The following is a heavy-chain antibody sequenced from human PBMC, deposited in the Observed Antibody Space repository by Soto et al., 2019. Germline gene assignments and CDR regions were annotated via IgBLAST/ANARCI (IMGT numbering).Heavy chain of an antibody. V-gene: IGHV4-34*01. J-gene: IGHJ6*04. CDR2: INHSGST. Sequence: SETLSLTCAVYGGSFSDYYWSWIRQPPGKGLEWIGEINHSGSTNYNPSLKSRVTISVDTSKNQFSLKLSSVTAADTAVYYCARESFLEWSQQELAVWGKGTTVTVSS. CDR1: GGSFSDYY. CDR3: ARESFLEWSQQELAV. D-gene: IGHD3-3*02.